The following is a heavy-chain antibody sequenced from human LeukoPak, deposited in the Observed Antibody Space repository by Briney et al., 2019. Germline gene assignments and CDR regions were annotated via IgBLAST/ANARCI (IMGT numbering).Heavy chain of an antibody. CDR1: GGSISSYY. D-gene: IGHD6-13*01. V-gene: IGHV4-59*01. CDR3: ARGTGIAAAGTSWFDP. CDR2: IYYSGST. J-gene: IGHJ5*02. Sequence: SETLSLTCTVSGGSISSYYWSWIRQPPGKGLEWIGYIYYSGSTNYKPSLKSRVTISVDTSKNQFSLKLSSVTAADTAVYYCARGTGIAAAGTSWFDPWGQGTLVTVSS.